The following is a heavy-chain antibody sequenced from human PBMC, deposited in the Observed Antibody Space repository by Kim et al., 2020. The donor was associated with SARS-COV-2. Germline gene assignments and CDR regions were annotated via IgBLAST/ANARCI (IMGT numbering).Heavy chain of an antibody. CDR1: GYMFPNYA. D-gene: IGHD2-2*01. Sequence: ASVKVSCKASGYMFPNYAIHWVRQAPGQRLEWLGRINAGNGDTKYSENFQGRVTITRDKAASTAYMELSSLRSEDTALYSCARGYCSSTICLYYFDQWGQ. V-gene: IGHV1-3*01. J-gene: IGHJ4*02. CDR3: ARGYCSSTICLYYFDQ. CDR2: INAGNGDT.